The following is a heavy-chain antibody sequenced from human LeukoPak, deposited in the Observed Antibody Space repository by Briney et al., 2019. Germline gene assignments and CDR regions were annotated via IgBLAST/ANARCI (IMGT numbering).Heavy chain of an antibody. D-gene: IGHD2-15*01. Sequence: SETLSLTCTVSGGSISGYYWSWIRQPPGKGLEWIGFIYYSGSTNYNPSLKSRVTISEDTSKNQFSLKLSSVTAADTAVYYCATIRLGYCSGGTCYDAFDIWGQGTMVTVSS. CDR2: IYYSGST. CDR1: GGSISGYY. J-gene: IGHJ3*02. V-gene: IGHV4-59*08. CDR3: ATIRLGYCSGGTCYDAFDI.